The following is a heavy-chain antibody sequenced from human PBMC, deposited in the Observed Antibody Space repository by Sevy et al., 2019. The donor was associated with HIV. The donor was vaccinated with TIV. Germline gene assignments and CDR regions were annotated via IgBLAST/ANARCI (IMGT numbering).Heavy chain of an antibody. D-gene: IGHD2-15*01. Sequence: GGSLRLSCAASGFTFSSYEMNWVRQAPGKGLEWVSYISSSGSTIYYADSVKGRFTISRDNAKNSLYLQMNSLRAEDTAVYYCAREGVSGRGEYCSGGSCYSFIRYFDLWGRSTLVTVSS. CDR1: GFTFSSYE. CDR3: AREGVSGRGEYCSGGSCYSFIRYFDL. V-gene: IGHV3-48*03. CDR2: ISSSGSTI. J-gene: IGHJ2*01.